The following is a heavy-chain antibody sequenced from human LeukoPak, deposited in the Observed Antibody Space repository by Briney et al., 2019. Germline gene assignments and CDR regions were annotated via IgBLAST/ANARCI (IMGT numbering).Heavy chain of an antibody. Sequence: SETLSLSCTVSGGSISSSSYYWGWIRQPPGEGLEWLGYIYYSGSTYYSPSLKSRVTISGDTSKNQFSLKVTSVTAADTAVYYCAVLLAGVSDGFDNAFDIWGQGTMVTVSS. V-gene: IGHV4-39*07. CDR2: IYYSGST. CDR3: AVLLAGVSDGFDNAFDI. CDR1: GGSISSSSYY. D-gene: IGHD5-24*01. J-gene: IGHJ3*02.